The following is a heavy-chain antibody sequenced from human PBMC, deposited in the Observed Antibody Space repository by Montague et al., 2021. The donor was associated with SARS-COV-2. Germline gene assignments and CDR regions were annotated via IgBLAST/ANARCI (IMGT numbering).Heavy chain of an antibody. V-gene: IGHV3-74*01. D-gene: IGHD5-24*01. CDR1: GFIFSSFW. Sequence: SLRLSCAASGFIFSSFWIHWVRQVPGKGLVWVSRISSDGTTIFYADSVKGRFTISRDNAKNMLYLQMNSLRAEDTAIYYCVTDVVDGTNHWGQGTLVTVSS. J-gene: IGHJ5*02. CDR2: ISSDGTTI. CDR3: VTDVVDGTNH.